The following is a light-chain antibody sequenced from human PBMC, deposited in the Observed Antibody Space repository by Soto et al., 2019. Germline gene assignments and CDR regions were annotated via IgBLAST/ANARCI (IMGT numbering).Light chain of an antibody. CDR1: QTVSSN. Sequence: EIVMTQSPATLSVSPGEGATLSCRASQTVSSNLAWYQQKPGQAPRLLIYGASTRATGIPARFSGSGSGTEFTLTISSRQSEDFAVYYCHQYNNCPLTFGGGTKVEIK. V-gene: IGKV3-15*01. CDR3: HQYNNCPLT. CDR2: GAS. J-gene: IGKJ4*01.